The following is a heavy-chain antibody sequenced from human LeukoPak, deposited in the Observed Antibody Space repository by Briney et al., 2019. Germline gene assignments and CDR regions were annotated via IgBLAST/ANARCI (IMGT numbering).Heavy chain of an antibody. V-gene: IGHV3-23*01. J-gene: IGHJ4*02. CDR1: GFTFSTYG. CDR3: ARDPNWGSGY. CDR2: IGLSVDRT. Sequence: GGSLRLSCAASGFTFSTYGMIWVRQAPGKGLECVSTIGLSVDRTNYADSVKGRFTVSRDNSKNTLYLLMNSLRAEDTARYYCARDPNWGSGYWGQGTLVTVSS. D-gene: IGHD7-27*01.